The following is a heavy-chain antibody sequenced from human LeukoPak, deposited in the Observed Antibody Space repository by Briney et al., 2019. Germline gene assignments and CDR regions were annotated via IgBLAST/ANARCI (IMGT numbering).Heavy chain of an antibody. CDR2: INVGNGNT. CDR3: ARRLGRSFDY. D-gene: IGHD2-21*01. Sequence: GASVKVSCKASGYTFINHAIHWVRQAPGQRLEWMGWINVGNGNTKNSQNFQGRITISRDTSATTAYMDLSSLRSEDTAVYYCARRLGRSFDYWGQGTLVTVSS. V-gene: IGHV1-3*01. J-gene: IGHJ4*02. CDR1: GYTFINHA.